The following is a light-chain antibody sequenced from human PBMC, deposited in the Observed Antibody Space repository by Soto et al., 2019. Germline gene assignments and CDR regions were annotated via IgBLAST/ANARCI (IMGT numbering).Light chain of an antibody. CDR2: DVN. CDR1: SNDIGAYRF. V-gene: IGLV2-14*01. Sequence: QLVLTQPASVSGSPGQSIAISCTGTSNDIGAYRFVSWYQQHPGKAPKLIIYDVNSRPSGVSDRFSGSKSGNTASLAISGLQADDESDYYCSSYTRSTTLVFGGGTKLTVL. CDR3: SSYTRSTTLV. J-gene: IGLJ2*01.